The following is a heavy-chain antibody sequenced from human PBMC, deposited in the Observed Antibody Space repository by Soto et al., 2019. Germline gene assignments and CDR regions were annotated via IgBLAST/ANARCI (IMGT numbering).Heavy chain of an antibody. CDR1: GFTFSSYG. Sequence: GGSLRLSCAASGFTFSSYGMHWVGQAPGKGLEWVAVISYDGSNKYYADSVKGRFTTSRDNSKNTLYLQMNSLSAEDTAVYYCAKDQSAVVPAAISIPASYYYGTNVRRPATTATIS. D-gene: IGHD2-2*01. CDR2: ISYDGSNK. CDR3: AKDQSAVVPAAISIPASYYYGTNV. J-gene: IGHJ6*02. V-gene: IGHV3-30*18.